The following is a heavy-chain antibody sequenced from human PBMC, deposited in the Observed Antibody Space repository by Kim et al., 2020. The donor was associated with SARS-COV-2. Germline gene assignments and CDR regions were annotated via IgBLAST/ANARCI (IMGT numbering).Heavy chain of an antibody. Sequence: GGSLRLSCAASGFTFSSYEMNWVRQAPGKGLEWVSYISSSGSTIYYADSVKGRFTISRDNAKNSLYLQMNSLRAEDTAVYYCARSLLTFFSEAWGQGTLVTVSS. CDR3: ARSLLTFFSEA. CDR1: GFTFSSYE. CDR2: ISSSGSTI. D-gene: IGHD3-16*01. V-gene: IGHV3-48*03. J-gene: IGHJ5*02.